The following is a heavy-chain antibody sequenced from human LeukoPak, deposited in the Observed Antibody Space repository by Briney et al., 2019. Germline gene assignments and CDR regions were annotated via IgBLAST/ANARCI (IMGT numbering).Heavy chain of an antibody. CDR3: ARPYDSSGYTYGMHV. V-gene: IGHV1-69*13. D-gene: IGHD3-22*01. Sequence: GASVKVSCKASGGTFSSYAITWVRQAPGQGLEWMGGIIPIFGTANYAQKFKGRVTITADESTSTAYTELSSLRFEDTAVYYCARPYDSSGYTYGMHVWGQGTTVTVSS. J-gene: IGHJ6*02. CDR2: IIPIFGTA. CDR1: GGTFSSYA.